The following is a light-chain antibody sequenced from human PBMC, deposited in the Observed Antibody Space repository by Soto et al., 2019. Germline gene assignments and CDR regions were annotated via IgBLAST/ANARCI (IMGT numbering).Light chain of an antibody. CDR1: QSVSSSY. J-gene: IGKJ3*01. CDR3: QQYGSSPFT. Sequence: ELVLTQSPGTLSLSPGERATHSYRSCQSVSSSYLAWYQQKPGQAPRLLIYGASSRATGIPDRFSGSGSGTDFTLTISKMEPEDFAVYYCQQYGSSPFTFGSGTKGIS. CDR2: GAS. V-gene: IGKV3-20*01.